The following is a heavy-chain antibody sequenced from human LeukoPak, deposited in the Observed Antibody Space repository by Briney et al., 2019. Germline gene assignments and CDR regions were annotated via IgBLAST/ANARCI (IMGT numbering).Heavy chain of an antibody. CDR2: ISYSGST. CDR1: GGSIRGFY. Sequence: SETLSLTCTVSGGSIRGFYWSWIRQPPGKGLEWIGYISYSGSTNYNASLESRVTMSVDTSKNQFSLKLSSVTAADTAVYYCARQGYTMVRGAQYFQHWGQGTLVTVSS. V-gene: IGHV4-59*08. CDR3: ARQGYTMVRGAQYFQH. D-gene: IGHD3-10*01. J-gene: IGHJ1*01.